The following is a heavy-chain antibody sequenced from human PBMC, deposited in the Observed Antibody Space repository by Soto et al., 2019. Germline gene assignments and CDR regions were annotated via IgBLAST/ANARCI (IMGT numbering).Heavy chain of an antibody. D-gene: IGHD3-10*01. V-gene: IGHV4-31*03. CDR1: GGSISSGGYY. J-gene: IGHJ5*02. CDR3: AREGSGSYYNPNWFDP. Sequence: SETLSLTCTVSGGSISSGGYYWSWIRQHPGKGLEWIGYIYYSGSTYYNPSLKSRVTISVDTSKNQFSLKLSSVTAADTAVYYCAREGSGSYYNPNWFDPWGQGTLVTVSS. CDR2: IYYSGST.